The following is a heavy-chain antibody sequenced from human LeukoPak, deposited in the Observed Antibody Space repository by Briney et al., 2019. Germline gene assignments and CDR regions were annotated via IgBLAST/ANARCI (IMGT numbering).Heavy chain of an antibody. J-gene: IGHJ4*02. D-gene: IGHD4-17*01. CDR1: GFTFSDYG. CDR3: ARGDNGDVLFGY. Sequence: GGSLRLSCAASGFTFSDYGMQWVRQAPGKGPDWVAVIWHDGTNQYYPDSVKGRFTISRDNSKNMLYLQMNNLRVEDTAVYYCARGDNGDVLFGYWGQGTLVTVSS. CDR2: IWHDGTNQ. V-gene: IGHV3-33*01.